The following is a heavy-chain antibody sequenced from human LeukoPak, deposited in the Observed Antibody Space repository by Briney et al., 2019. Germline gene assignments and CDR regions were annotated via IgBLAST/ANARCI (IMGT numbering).Heavy chain of an antibody. V-gene: IGHV3-21*01. D-gene: IGHD6-6*01. CDR3: ARGNGIAARQDYYYMDV. Sequence: GSLRLSCAASGFTFSSYSMNWVRQAPGKGLEWVSSISSSSSYIYYADSVKGRFTISRDNAKNSLYLQMNSLRAEDTAVYYCARGNGIAARQDYYYMDVWGKGTTVTVSS. J-gene: IGHJ6*03. CDR2: ISSSSSYI. CDR1: GFTFSSYS.